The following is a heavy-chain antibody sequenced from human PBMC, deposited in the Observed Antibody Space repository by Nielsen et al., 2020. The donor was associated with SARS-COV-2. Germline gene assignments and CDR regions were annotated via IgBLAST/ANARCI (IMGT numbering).Heavy chain of an antibody. CDR1: GFTFSSYA. Sequence: GESLKISCAASGFTFSSYAMSWVRQAPGKGLEWVSAISGSGGSTYYADSVKGRFTISSDNSKNTLYLQMNSLRAEDTAVYYCAKDYLVGAAYYYYMDVWGKGTTVTVSS. CDR2: ISGSGGST. J-gene: IGHJ6*03. V-gene: IGHV3-23*01. CDR3: AKDYLVGAAYYYYMDV. D-gene: IGHD1-26*01.